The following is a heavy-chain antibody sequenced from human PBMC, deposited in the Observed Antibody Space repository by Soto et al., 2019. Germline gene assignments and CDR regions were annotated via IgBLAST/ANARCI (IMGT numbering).Heavy chain of an antibody. Sequence: ASVKVSCKASGYTFTSYAMHWVRQAPGQRLEWMGWINAGNGNTKYSQKFQGRVTITRDTSASTAYMELSSLRSEDTAVYYCARDYDYIWGSYPNDAFDIWGQGTMVTVSS. CDR1: GYTFTSYA. J-gene: IGHJ3*02. CDR3: ARDYDYIWGSYPNDAFDI. D-gene: IGHD3-16*02. V-gene: IGHV1-3*01. CDR2: INAGNGNT.